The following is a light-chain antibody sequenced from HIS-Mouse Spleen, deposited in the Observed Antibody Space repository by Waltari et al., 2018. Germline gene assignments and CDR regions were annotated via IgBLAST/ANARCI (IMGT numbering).Light chain of an antibody. V-gene: IGLV2-14*01. CDR1: SSDVGGYNY. CDR3: SSYTSSSTLWV. CDR2: EVS. J-gene: IGLJ3*02. Sequence: QSALTQPASVSGSPGQSITISCTGTSSDVGGYNYVSWYQPHPGKAPNLMIYEVSNRPSGVSNRCSGSKSGNTASLTISGLQAEDEADYYCSSYTSSSTLWVFGGGTKLTVL.